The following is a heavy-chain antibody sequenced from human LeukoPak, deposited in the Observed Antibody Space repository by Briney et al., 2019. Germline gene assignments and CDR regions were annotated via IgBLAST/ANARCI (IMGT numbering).Heavy chain of an antibody. V-gene: IGHV1-2*02. Sequence: ASVKVSCKASGSTFTGYYMHWVRQAPGQGLEWMGWINPNSGGTNYAQKFQGRVTMTRDTSISTAYMELSRLRSDDTAVYYCAREGRRYCSSTSCYTEYWGQGTLVTVSS. CDR1: GSTFTGYY. D-gene: IGHD2-2*02. CDR3: AREGRRYCSSTSCYTEY. CDR2: INPNSGGT. J-gene: IGHJ4*02.